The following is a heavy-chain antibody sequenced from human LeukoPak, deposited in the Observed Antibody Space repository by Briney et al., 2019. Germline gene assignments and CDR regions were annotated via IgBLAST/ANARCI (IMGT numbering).Heavy chain of an antibody. CDR1: GYIFTSYW. J-gene: IGHJ4*02. V-gene: IGHV5-51*01. CDR3: ARRDYGGKHFAY. Sequence: GESLKISCKGSGYIFTSYWIAWVRQMPGKGLEWMGIIYPGYSDTKYNPSFQGQVTISADKSISTAYLQCSRLKASDTAIYYSARRDYGGKHFAYSGQGTLVTVSS. CDR2: IYPGYSDT. D-gene: IGHD4-23*01.